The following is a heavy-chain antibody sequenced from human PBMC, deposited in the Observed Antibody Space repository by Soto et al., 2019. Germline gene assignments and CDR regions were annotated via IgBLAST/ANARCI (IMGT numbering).Heavy chain of an antibody. V-gene: IGHV4-30-2*01. CDR1: GGSISSGHYP. CDR2: IYPGVNT. CDR3: ARMVGVANSR. D-gene: IGHD1-7*01. J-gene: IGHJ4*02. Sequence: SETLSLTCAVSGGSISSGHYPWTWILHPPGKGLEWIGYIYPGVNTYYSPSLKSRVTIALDTSKSLVSLRLNSVTAADTAVYYCARMVGVANSRWGKGTLVNGSS.